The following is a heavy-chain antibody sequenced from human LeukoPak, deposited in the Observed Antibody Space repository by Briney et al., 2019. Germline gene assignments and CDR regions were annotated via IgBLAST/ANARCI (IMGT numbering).Heavy chain of an antibody. Sequence: GASVKVSCKAARYTFTSYDINWVRQAPGQGPEWMGWMNPDSGNTGYAQKFQGRVTMTGNTSISTAYMELGGLTPDDTAVYFCARGSHRGYCISSNCYTVDYWGQGTLVSVSS. D-gene: IGHD2-2*02. CDR1: RYTFTSYD. J-gene: IGHJ4*01. CDR3: ARGSHRGYCISSNCYTVDY. V-gene: IGHV1-8*01. CDR2: MNPDSGNT.